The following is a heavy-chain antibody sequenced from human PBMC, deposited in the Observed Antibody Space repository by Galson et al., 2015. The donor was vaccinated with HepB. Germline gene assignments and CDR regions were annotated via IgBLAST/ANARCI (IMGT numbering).Heavy chain of an antibody. Sequence: SVKVSCKASGYTFTSYYIHWVRQAPGQGLEWMGIINTSGGSTSYAQKFQGRVTMTRDTSTCTVYMELSSLRSEDTAVYYCAIPPTRWYSGYLDYWGQGTLVTVSS. CDR2: INTSGGST. CDR1: GYTFTSYY. CDR3: AIPPTRWYSGYLDY. D-gene: IGHD1-26*01. V-gene: IGHV1-46*03. J-gene: IGHJ4*02.